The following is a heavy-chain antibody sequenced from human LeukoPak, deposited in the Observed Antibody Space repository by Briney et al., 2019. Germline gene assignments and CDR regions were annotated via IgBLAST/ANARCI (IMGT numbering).Heavy chain of an antibody. Sequence: GGSLRLSCAASGFTFNNYVMHWVRQAPGKGLEWVAVMSIDGNLKFYADSVRGRFTISRDNSRNTLYLELNSLRVEDTAVYYCATDSSGYYPRGPYYWGQGTLVTVSS. CDR2: MSIDGNLK. CDR3: ATDSSGYYPRGPYY. V-gene: IGHV3-30*04. D-gene: IGHD3-22*01. J-gene: IGHJ4*02. CDR1: GFTFNNYV.